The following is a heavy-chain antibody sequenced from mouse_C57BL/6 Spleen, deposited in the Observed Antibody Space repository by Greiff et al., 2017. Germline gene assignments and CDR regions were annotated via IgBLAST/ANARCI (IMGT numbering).Heavy chain of an antibody. V-gene: IGHV6-6*01. Sequence: EVHLVESGGGLVQPGGSMKLSCAASGFTFSDAWMDWVRQSPEKGLEWVAEIRNKANNHATYYAESVKGRFTISRDDSKSSVYLQMNSLRAEDTGIYYCTRITTVVAGGYYYAMDYWGQGTSVTVSS. J-gene: IGHJ4*01. CDR3: TRITTVVAGGYYYAMDY. D-gene: IGHD1-1*01. CDR1: GFTFSDAW. CDR2: IRNKANNHAT.